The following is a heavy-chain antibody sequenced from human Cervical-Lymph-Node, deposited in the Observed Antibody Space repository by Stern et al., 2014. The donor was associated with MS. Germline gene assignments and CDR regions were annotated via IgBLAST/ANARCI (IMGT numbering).Heavy chain of an antibody. CDR1: GGSISSSSYY. J-gene: IGHJ4*02. D-gene: IGHD3-22*01. CDR3: ARASRITMIVVDY. V-gene: IGHV4-39*01. Sequence: VQLQESGPGLVKPSETLSLTCTVSGGSISSSSYYWGWIRQPPGKGLEWIGSIYYSGSTYYNPPLQSRFTISVDTSKNQFSLKLSSVTAADTAVYYCARASRITMIVVDYWGQGTLVTVSS. CDR2: IYYSGST.